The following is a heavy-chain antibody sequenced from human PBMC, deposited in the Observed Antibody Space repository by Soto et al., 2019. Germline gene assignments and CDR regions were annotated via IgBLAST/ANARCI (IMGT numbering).Heavy chain of an antibody. Sequence: GSLRLPCAASGFTFSSYAMHWVRQAPGKGLEWVAVISYDGSNKYYADSVKGRFTISRDNSKNTLYLQMNSLRAEDTAVYYCARVSGWGNWGQGTLVTVSS. CDR2: ISYDGSNK. V-gene: IGHV3-30-3*01. J-gene: IGHJ4*02. D-gene: IGHD6-19*01. CDR3: ARVSGWGN. CDR1: GFTFSSYA.